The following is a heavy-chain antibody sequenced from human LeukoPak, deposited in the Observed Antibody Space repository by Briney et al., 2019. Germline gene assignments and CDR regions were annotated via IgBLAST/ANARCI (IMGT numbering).Heavy chain of an antibody. J-gene: IGHJ4*02. CDR1: GFTFSSFP. Sequence: PGGSLRLSCAASGFTFSSFPMSWVRQAPGKGLEWVSVVSGTDGSTYYADSVKGRFTISRDDSENTLYLQMNSLRVEDTAVYYCAKDRDVDRDYYFDYWGQGTLVTVSS. D-gene: IGHD5-12*01. V-gene: IGHV3-23*01. CDR3: AKDRDVDRDYYFDY. CDR2: VSGTDGST.